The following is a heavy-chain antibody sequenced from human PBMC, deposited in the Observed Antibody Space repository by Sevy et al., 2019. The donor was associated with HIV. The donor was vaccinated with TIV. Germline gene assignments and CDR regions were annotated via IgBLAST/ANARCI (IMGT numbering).Heavy chain of an antibody. D-gene: IGHD2-21*02. CDR1: GFTFSSYA. CDR3: ARSPLVVVTPGWFDP. J-gene: IGHJ5*02. V-gene: IGHV3-30-3*01. Sequence: GGSLRLSCAASGFTFSSYAMHWVRQAPGKGLEWVAVISYDGSNKYYADSVKGRFTISSDNPKNTPYLQMNSLRAMDTAVYYCARSPLVVVTPGWFDPWGQGTLVTVSS. CDR2: ISYDGSNK.